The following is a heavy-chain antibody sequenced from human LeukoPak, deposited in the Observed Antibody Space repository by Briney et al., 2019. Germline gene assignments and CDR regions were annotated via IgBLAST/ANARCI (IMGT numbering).Heavy chain of an antibody. CDR3: AKDLDYGDSSYFDY. J-gene: IGHJ4*02. Sequence: GGSLRLSCAAPGFTFSSYAMSWVRQAPGKGLEWVSAISGSGGSTYYADSVKGRFTISRDNSKNTLYLQMNSLRAEDTAVYYCAKDLDYGDSSYFDYWGQGTLVTVSS. CDR1: GFTFSSYA. CDR2: ISGSGGST. V-gene: IGHV3-23*01. D-gene: IGHD4-17*01.